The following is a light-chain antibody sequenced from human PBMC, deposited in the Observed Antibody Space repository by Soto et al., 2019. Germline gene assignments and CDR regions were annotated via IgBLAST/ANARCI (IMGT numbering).Light chain of an antibody. Sequence: QSALTQPASVSGSPGQSITISCTGTSSDVGGYNYVSWYQQHPDKAPKLIICDVNNRPSGVSNRFSGSKSGNTASLTISGLQAEDEAAYYCSSYTSSSTLVFGGGTKLTVL. V-gene: IGLV2-14*01. CDR2: DVN. CDR3: SSYTSSSTLV. J-gene: IGLJ2*01. CDR1: SSDVGGYNY.